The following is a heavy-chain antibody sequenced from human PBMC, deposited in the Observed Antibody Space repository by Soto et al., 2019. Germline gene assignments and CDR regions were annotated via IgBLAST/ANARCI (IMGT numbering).Heavy chain of an antibody. D-gene: IGHD6-6*01. CDR1: GGSISSGGYY. Sequence: SETLSLTCTVSGGSISSGGYYWSWIRQHPGKGLEWIGYIYYSGSTYYNPSLKSRVTISVDTSKNQFSLKLSSVTAADTAVYYCARGREKGRAARFYYYYGMDVWGQGTTVTVSS. CDR3: ARGREKGRAARFYYYYGMDV. CDR2: IYYSGST. V-gene: IGHV4-31*03. J-gene: IGHJ6*02.